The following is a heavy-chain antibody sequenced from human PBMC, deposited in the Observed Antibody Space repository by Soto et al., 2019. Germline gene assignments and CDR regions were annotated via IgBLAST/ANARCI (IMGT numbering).Heavy chain of an antibody. Sequence: QVQLVESGGGVVQPGRALRLSCAASGFTFSSYAIHWVRQAPGKGLEWVAFISDAGSNRYYADSVKGRFTISRDNSKNTLYLQMNSLRVEDTAVYFCARDNAPVAGTSLPGYWGQGTLVTVSS. CDR1: GFTFSSYA. J-gene: IGHJ4*02. V-gene: IGHV3-30-3*01. D-gene: IGHD6-19*01. CDR3: ARDNAPVAGTSLPGY. CDR2: ISDAGSNR.